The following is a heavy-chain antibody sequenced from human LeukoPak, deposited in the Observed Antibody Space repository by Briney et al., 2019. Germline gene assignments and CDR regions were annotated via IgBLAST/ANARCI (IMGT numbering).Heavy chain of an antibody. Sequence: GGSLRLSCAASGFTFSSYAMHWVRQAPGKGLEWVAVISYDGSNKYYADSVKGRFTISRDNSKNTPYLQMNSLRAEDTAVYYCARDGGIQLWLHYFDYWGQGTLVTVSS. D-gene: IGHD5-18*01. CDR2: ISYDGSNK. CDR1: GFTFSSYA. J-gene: IGHJ4*02. V-gene: IGHV3-30-3*01. CDR3: ARDGGIQLWLHYFDY.